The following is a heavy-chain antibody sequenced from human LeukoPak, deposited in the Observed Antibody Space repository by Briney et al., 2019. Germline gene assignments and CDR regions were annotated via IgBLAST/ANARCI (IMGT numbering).Heavy chain of an antibody. J-gene: IGHJ4*02. V-gene: IGHV4-4*07. D-gene: IGHD1-26*01. CDR3: ARGGELLGGRYFDY. CDR1: GGSISSYY. Sequence: SETLSLTCTVSGGSISSYYWSWIRQPAGKGLEWIGRIYTSGRTNYNPSLKSRVTMSVDTSKKQFSLKLSSVTAADTAVYYCARGGELLGGRYFDYWGQGTLVTVSS. CDR2: IYTSGRT.